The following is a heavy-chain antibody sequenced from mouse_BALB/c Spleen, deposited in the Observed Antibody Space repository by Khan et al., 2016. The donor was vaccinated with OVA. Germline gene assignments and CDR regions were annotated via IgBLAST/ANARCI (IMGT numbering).Heavy chain of an antibody. J-gene: IGHJ3*01. D-gene: IGHD1-2*01. CDR2: ISPGSGDI. Sequence: QVRLQQSGTELARPGASVTLSCKASGYIFTDYYINWVKERTGQGLEWIGEISPGSGDIYYNEQFKGKATLTADKSSSTAYIKVISLTPEDSAVYDCARRYYFGYPFAYWGQGTPVTVSA. V-gene: IGHV1-76*01. CDR1: GYIFTDYY. CDR3: ARRYYFGYPFAY.